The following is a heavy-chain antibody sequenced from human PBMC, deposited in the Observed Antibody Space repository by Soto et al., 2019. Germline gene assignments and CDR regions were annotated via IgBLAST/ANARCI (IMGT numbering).Heavy chain of an antibody. V-gene: IGHV5-10-1*01. CDR1: GYSFAGYW. D-gene: IGHD3-22*01. CDR3: ARQIYDSDTGPNFQYYFDS. Sequence: PGESLKISCKGSGYSFAGYWNTRVRQKPGKGLEWMGRIDPSDSQTYYSPSFRGHVTISVTKSLTTVFLQWSSLRASDTAMYYCARQIYDSDTGPNFQYYFDSWGQGTPVTVSS. CDR2: IDPSDSQT. J-gene: IGHJ4*02.